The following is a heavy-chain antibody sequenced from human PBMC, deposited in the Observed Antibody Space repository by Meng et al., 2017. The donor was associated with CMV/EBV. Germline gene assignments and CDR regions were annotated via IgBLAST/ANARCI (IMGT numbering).Heavy chain of an antibody. Sequence: ESLKISCTVSGGSISSSSYYWGWIRQPPGKGLEWIGSIYYSGSTYYNPSLKSRVTISVDTSKNQSSLKLSSVTAADTAVYYCARFERTYGMDVWGQGTTVTVSS. CDR3: ARFERTYGMDV. CDR2: IYYSGST. V-gene: IGHV4-39*07. CDR1: GGSISSSSYY. J-gene: IGHJ6*02.